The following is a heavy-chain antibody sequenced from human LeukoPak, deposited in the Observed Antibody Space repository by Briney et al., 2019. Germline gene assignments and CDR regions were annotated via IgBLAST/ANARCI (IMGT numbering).Heavy chain of an antibody. Sequence: PSETLSLTCTVSGGSISSSSYYWGWIRQPPGKGLEWIGSLYYSGSTYYNPSLKSRVTMSVDTSKNQFSLDLSSVTAADTAVYFCARDSSGYLESFDYWGQGTLVTVSS. CDR1: GGSISSSSYY. CDR3: ARDSSGYLESFDY. D-gene: IGHD3-22*01. J-gene: IGHJ4*02. CDR2: LYYSGST. V-gene: IGHV4-39*07.